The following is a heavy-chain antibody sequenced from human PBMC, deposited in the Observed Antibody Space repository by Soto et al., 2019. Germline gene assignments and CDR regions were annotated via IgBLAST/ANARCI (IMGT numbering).Heavy chain of an antibody. V-gene: IGHV3-23*01. CDR3: AKDQNSRYYDILTGYYTFDY. CDR2: ISGSGGST. Sequence: GESLKISCAASGFTFSSYAMSWVRQAPGKGLEWVSAISGSGGSTYYADSVKGRFTISRDNSKNTLYLQMNSLRAEDTAVYYCAKDQNSRYYDILTGYYTFDYWGQGTLVTVSS. D-gene: IGHD3-9*01. CDR1: GFTFSSYA. J-gene: IGHJ4*02.